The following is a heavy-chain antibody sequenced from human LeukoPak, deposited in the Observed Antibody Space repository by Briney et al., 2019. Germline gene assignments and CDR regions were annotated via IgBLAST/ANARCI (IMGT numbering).Heavy chain of an antibody. D-gene: IGHD5-24*01. CDR1: GFTFRTYA. Sequence: GGSLRLCCAASGFTFRTYAMSWLRQAPGKGLEWVSGISDSGDGTYYAESVKGRFTISRDNSKNTVFLQMNSLRADYTAKYYCAKDKAPGRWHTPSDFWGQGTLVTVSS. V-gene: IGHV3-23*01. CDR2: ISDSGDGT. CDR3: AKDKAPGRWHTPSDF. J-gene: IGHJ4*02.